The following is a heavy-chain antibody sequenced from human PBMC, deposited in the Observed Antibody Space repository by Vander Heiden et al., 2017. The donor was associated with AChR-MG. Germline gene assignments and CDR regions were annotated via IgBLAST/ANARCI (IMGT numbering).Heavy chain of an antibody. Sequence: EVQLVESGGGLVQPGGSLRLSCAASGFTFSSYEMNWVRQAPGKGLEWVSYISSSGSTIYYADSVKGRFTISRDNAKNSLYLQMNSLRAEDTAVYYCARLEVVVAATRWFNDAFDIWGQGTMVTVSS. CDR2: ISSSGSTI. J-gene: IGHJ3*02. V-gene: IGHV3-48*03. CDR3: ARLEVVVAATRWFNDAFDI. D-gene: IGHD2-15*01. CDR1: GFTFSSYE.